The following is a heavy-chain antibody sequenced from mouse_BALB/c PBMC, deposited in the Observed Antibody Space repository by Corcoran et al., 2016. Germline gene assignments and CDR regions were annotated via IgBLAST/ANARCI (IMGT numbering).Heavy chain of an antibody. CDR3: ARWGYYSLDF. CDR1: GYTFTNFG. J-gene: IGHJ2*01. CDR2: INTYTEEP. D-gene: IGHD2-3*01. Sequence: QIQLVQSGPELKKPGETVKISCKASGYTFTNFGVIWVKQAPGTGLKYMGWINTYTEEPTYADDFKGRFAFSLETSASTAYLQINNIKNEETATYFCARWGYYSLDFWGQGTTLTVSS. V-gene: IGHV9-3-1*01.